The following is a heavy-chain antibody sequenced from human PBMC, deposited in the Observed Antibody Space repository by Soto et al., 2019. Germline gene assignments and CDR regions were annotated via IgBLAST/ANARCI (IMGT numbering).Heavy chain of an antibody. CDR3: ARHHGSPGSYFGLDV. Sequence: GESLKISCKGSGYSFTSYWINWVRQMPGKGLESMGIIYPGDSDTRYSPSFQGQVTISADKSIDTAYLQWRSLKASDTAVYYCARHHGSPGSYFGLDVWGQGTTVTVSS. V-gene: IGHV5-51*01. D-gene: IGHD6-13*01. CDR2: IYPGDSDT. J-gene: IGHJ6*02. CDR1: GYSFTSYW.